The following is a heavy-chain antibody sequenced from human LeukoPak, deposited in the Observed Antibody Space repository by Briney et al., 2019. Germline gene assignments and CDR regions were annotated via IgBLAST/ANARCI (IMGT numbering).Heavy chain of an antibody. V-gene: IGHV4-59*12. CDR1: GGSISNYY. CDR3: ARDRDYYGSGLDGFDI. Sequence: PSETLSLTCTVSGGSISNYYWSWIRQPPGKELEWIGYISYSGNTDSNPSLKSRVTISVDTSKNQFSLKLSSVTAADTAVYYCARDRDYYGSGLDGFDIWGQGTMVTVSS. D-gene: IGHD3-10*01. J-gene: IGHJ3*02. CDR2: ISYSGNT.